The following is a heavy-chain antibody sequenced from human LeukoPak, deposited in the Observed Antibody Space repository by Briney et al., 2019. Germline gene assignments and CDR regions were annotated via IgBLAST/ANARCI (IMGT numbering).Heavy chain of an antibody. CDR2: IYYSGST. D-gene: IGHD6-19*01. V-gene: IGHV4-59*01. J-gene: IGHJ4*02. Sequence: SETLSPTFTVSGGSISSYYWSWIRQPPGKGLEWIGYIYYSGSTNYNPSLKSRVTISVDTSKNQFSLKLSSVTAADTAVYYCARGTLYSGWSYYFDYWGQGSQVTVSS. CDR3: ARGTLYSGWSYYFDY. CDR1: GGSISSYY.